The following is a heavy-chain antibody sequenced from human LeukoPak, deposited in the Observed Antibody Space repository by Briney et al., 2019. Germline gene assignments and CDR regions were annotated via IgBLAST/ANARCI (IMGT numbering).Heavy chain of an antibody. CDR1: GFTFSSYS. V-gene: IGHV3-21*01. Sequence: PGGSLRLSCAASGFTFSSYSMNWVRQAPGKGLEWVSSISSSSSYIYYADSVKGRFTISRDNAKNSLYLQMNSLRAEDTAVYYCARDRSSGWLRLPTDYWGQGTLVTVSS. CDR2: ISSSSSYI. D-gene: IGHD6-19*01. J-gene: IGHJ4*02. CDR3: ARDRSSGWLRLPTDY.